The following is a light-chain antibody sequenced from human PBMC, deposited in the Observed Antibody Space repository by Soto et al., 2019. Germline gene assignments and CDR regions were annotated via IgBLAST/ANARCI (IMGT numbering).Light chain of an antibody. Sequence: IVLTQSRGTLSLSAGERAAFAWRASQSVRRSYLAWYQQKPGQAPRSRIYGASSRATGIQDRFSGSGSGTDFTLTISRLEPEDFAVYDCQQYGSSGTFGQGTKVDIK. V-gene: IGKV3-20*01. J-gene: IGKJ1*01. CDR3: QQYGSSGT. CDR2: GAS. CDR1: QSVRRSY.